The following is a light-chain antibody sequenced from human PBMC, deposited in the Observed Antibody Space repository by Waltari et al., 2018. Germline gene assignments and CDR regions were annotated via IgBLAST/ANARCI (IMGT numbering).Light chain of an antibody. CDR3: MQGSLWPPT. CDR2: KVS. Sequence: DVVLTQSPLSLPVTLGQPASISCRSSQGLVHSDGNTYLNWFHQRPGQSPRRLFYKVSHRDSGVPDTFSGSGSGTDFTLKISRVEAEDVGVYYCMQGSLWPPTFGAGTKVEIK. V-gene: IGKV2-30*02. J-gene: IGKJ4*01. CDR1: QGLVHSDGNTY.